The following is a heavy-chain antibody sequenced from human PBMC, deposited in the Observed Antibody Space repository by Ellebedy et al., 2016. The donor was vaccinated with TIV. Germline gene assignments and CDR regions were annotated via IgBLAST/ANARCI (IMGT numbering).Heavy chain of an antibody. CDR3: ARDNGDL. CDR1: GFTFNDYA. J-gene: IGHJ5*02. V-gene: IGHV3-30*04. Sequence: GESLKISCAASGFTFNDYAMHWVRQAPGKGLEWVAIISYDGSNKYYADSVKGRFTISRDNSKNTLYLQMNRLRAEDTAVYYCARDNGDLWGQGTLVTVSS. D-gene: IGHD4-17*01. CDR2: ISYDGSNK.